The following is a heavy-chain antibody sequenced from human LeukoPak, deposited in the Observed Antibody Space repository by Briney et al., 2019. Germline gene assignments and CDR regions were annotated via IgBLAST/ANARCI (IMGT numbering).Heavy chain of an antibody. Sequence: EASVKVSCKVSGYTLTELSMHWVRQAPGKGLEWMGIINPSGGSTSYAQKFQGRVTMTRDTSTSTVYMELSSLRSEDTAVYYCARGQGSSSWAPLLGYWGQGTLVTVSS. CDR3: ARGQGSSSWAPLLGY. D-gene: IGHD6-13*01. V-gene: IGHV1-46*01. CDR2: INPSGGST. CDR1: GYTLTELS. J-gene: IGHJ4*02.